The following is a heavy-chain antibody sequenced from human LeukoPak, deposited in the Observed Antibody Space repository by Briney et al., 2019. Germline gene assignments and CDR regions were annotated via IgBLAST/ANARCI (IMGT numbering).Heavy chain of an antibody. CDR3: AKDGGFWSGYYPY. D-gene: IGHD3-3*01. Sequence: GGSLRLSCAASGSTFSSYAMSWVRQAPGKGLEWVSAMSGSGSNTYYADSVKGRFTISRDNSKNTLYLQMNSLRDDDTAVYYCAKDGGFWSGYYPYWGQGTLVTVSS. V-gene: IGHV3-23*01. CDR2: MSGSGSNT. J-gene: IGHJ4*02. CDR1: GSTFSSYA.